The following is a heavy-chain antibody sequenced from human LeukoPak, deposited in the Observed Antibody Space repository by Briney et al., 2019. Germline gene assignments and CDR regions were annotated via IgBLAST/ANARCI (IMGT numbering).Heavy chain of an antibody. CDR1: GFTFSSYA. CDR3: AKVGAPSIVEMATISLFDY. Sequence: GGSLRLSCAASGFTFSSYAMSWVRQAPGKGLEWVSAISGSGGSTYYADSVKGRFTISRDNSKNTLYLQMNSLRAEDTAVYYCAKVGAPSIVEMATISLFDYWGQRTLVTVSS. J-gene: IGHJ4*02. V-gene: IGHV3-23*01. CDR2: ISGSGGST. D-gene: IGHD5-24*01.